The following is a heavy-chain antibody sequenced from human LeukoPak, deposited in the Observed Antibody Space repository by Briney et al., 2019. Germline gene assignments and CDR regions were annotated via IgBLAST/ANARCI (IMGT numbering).Heavy chain of an antibody. CDR2: INPNSGGT. D-gene: IGHD1-7*01. J-gene: IGHJ6*02. CDR3: ARDLVAGTTYGYYYYGMDV. Sequence: ASVKVSCKASGYTFTGYHMHWVRQAPGQGLEWMGWINPNSGGTNYAQKFQGRVTMTRDTSISTAYMELSRLRSDDTAVYYCARDLVAGTTYGYYYYGMDVWGQGTTVTVSS. V-gene: IGHV1-2*02. CDR1: GYTFTGYH.